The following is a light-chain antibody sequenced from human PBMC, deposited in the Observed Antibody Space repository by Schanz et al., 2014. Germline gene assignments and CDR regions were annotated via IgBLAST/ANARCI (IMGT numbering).Light chain of an antibody. CDR1: QTVSNN. Sequence: EIVMTQSPATLSVSPGERGTLSCRASQTVSNNLAWYQQKPGQTPRLLIHGASSRATGIPDRFSGSGSGTEFTLTISRLEPEDFAVYYCQQYSISPPFTFGQGTKLDLK. J-gene: IGKJ2*01. CDR3: QQYSISPPFT. CDR2: GAS. V-gene: IGKV3D-15*01.